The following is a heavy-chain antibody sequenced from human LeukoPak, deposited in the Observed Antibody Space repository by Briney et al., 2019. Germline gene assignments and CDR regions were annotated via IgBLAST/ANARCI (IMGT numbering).Heavy chain of an antibody. D-gene: IGHD3-22*01. V-gene: IGHV3-21*01. CDR1: GFTFSSYS. Sequence: GGSLRLSCAASGFTFSSYSMNWVRQAPGKGLEWVSSISSSSSYIYYADSVKGRFTISRDNAKNSLYLQVNSLRAEDTAVYYCARGARGGSGYSSSYAFDIWGQGTMVTVSS. J-gene: IGHJ3*02. CDR2: ISSSSSYI. CDR3: ARGARGGSGYSSSYAFDI.